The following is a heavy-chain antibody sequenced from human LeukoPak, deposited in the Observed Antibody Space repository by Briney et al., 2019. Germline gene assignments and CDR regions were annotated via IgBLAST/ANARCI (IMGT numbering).Heavy chain of an antibody. CDR2: ISASGRTN. J-gene: IGHJ3*02. Sequence: PGGSLRLSCDASEFIFGDYDMNWVRQAPGKGLEWVAHISASGRTNYYADSVKGRFTISRDNSKNTLYLQMNSLRAEDTAVYYCARGKAVADAFDIWGQGTMVTVSS. CDR1: EFIFGDYD. D-gene: IGHD6-19*01. CDR3: ARGKAVADAFDI. V-gene: IGHV3-48*03.